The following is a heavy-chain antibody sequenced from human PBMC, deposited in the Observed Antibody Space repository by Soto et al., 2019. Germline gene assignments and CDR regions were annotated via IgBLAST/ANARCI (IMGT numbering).Heavy chain of an antibody. CDR2: INAGNGNT. J-gene: IGHJ4*02. CDR3: PRGAGGGAFDY. Sequence: QVQLVQSGAEVKKPGASVKVSCKASGYIFSRYTVHWVRQAPGQRLEWMGWINAGNGNTKYSEKFQGRVTITRDTPANTAYRELGSLKSENTAVYYWPRGAGGGAFDYWGQGTLVTVSS. D-gene: IGHD3-16*01. CDR1: GYIFSRYT. V-gene: IGHV1-3*01.